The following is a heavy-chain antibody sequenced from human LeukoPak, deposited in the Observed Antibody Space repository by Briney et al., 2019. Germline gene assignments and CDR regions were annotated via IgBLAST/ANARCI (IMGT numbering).Heavy chain of an antibody. CDR2: ISSSSSYI. Sequence: GGSLRLSCAASGFTFSSYSMNWVRQAPGKGLEWVSSISSSSSYIYYADSVKGRFTISRDNAKNSLYLQMNSLRAEDTAVYYCAGQNYDSSGYQDYWGQGTLVTVSS. CDR1: GFTFSSYS. D-gene: IGHD3-22*01. CDR3: AGQNYDSSGYQDY. J-gene: IGHJ4*02. V-gene: IGHV3-21*04.